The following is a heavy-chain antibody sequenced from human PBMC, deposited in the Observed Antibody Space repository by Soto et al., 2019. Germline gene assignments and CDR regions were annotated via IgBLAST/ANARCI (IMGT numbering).Heavy chain of an antibody. D-gene: IGHD2-15*01. CDR2: ISAYNGNT. CDR3: ARVKRYCSGGSCYHYYFDE. J-gene: IGHJ4*02. V-gene: IGHV1-18*01. CDR1: GYTFTSYG. Sequence: ASVKVSCKASGYTFTSYGISWVRQAPGQGLEWMGWISAYNGNTNYAQKLQGRVTMTTDTSTSTAYMELRSLRSDDTAVYYCARVKRYCSGGSCYHYYFDEWGEGTLVTVSS.